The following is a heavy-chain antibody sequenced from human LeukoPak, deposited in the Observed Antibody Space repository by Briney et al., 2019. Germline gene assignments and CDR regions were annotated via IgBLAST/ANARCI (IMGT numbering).Heavy chain of an antibody. CDR2: IYHSGST. J-gene: IGHJ4*02. CDR1: GGSISSGGYY. D-gene: IGHD6-13*01. V-gene: IGHV4-30-2*01. CDR3: AREGSGYSSSWFDY. Sequence: PSETLSLTCTVSGGSISSGGYYWSWIRQPPGKGLEWIGYIYHSGSTYYNPSLKSRVTISVDRSKNQFSLKLSSVTAADTAVYYCAREGSGYSSSWFDYWGQGTLVTVSS.